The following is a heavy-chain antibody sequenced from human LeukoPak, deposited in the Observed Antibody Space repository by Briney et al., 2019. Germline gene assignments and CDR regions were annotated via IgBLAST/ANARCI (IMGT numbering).Heavy chain of an antibody. CDR1: GNYW. CDR3: VSFYETY. J-gene: IGHJ4*02. D-gene: IGHD2/OR15-2a*01. Sequence: GRSLRLSCAASGNYWMHWVRQAPGKGLVWVSHIDSDGSWTSYADSVKGRFTISKDNAKNTVYLQMNSLRAEDTAVYYCVSFYETYWGRGTLVTVSS. V-gene: IGHV3-74*01. CDR2: IDSDGSWT.